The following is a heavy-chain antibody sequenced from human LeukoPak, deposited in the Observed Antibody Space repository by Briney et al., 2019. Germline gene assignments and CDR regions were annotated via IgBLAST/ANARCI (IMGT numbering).Heavy chain of an antibody. Sequence: GGSLRLSCAASGFTFSSYAMHWVRQAPGKGLEWVAVISYEGSNKYYADSVKGRFTISRDNSKNTLYLQMNSLRAEDTAVYYVARVIGPGIQGFYYYTSVMDVWGQGATVPASS. CDR2: ISYEGSNK. CDR1: GFTFSSYA. J-gene: IGHJ6*02. V-gene: IGHV3-30-3*01. D-gene: IGHD5-18*01. CDR3: ARVIGPGIQGFYYYTSVMDV.